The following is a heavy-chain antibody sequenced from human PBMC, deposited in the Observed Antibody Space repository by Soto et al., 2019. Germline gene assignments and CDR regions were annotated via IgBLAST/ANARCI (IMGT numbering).Heavy chain of an antibody. CDR2: IGTAGDT. V-gene: IGHV3-13*01. CDR3: ARGKLNYGDRTFDY. D-gene: IGHD4-17*01. Sequence: PGGSLRLSCAASGFTFSSYDMHWVRQATGKGLEWVSAIGTAGDTYYPGSVKGRFTISRENAKNSLYLQMNSLRAGDTAAYYCARGKLNYGDRTFDYWGQGTLVTVSS. CDR1: GFTFSSYD. J-gene: IGHJ4*02.